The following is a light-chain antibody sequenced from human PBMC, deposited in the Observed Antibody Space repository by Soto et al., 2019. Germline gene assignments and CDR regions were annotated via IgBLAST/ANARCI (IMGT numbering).Light chain of an antibody. J-gene: IGLJ2*01. CDR3: CSYAGSNSPP. Sequence: QSALTQPPSASGSPGQTVTISCTGTSTDVGGYNYVSWYQQHPGKAPKLIIYDDSKRPSGVPERFSGSKSGNSASLTVSGLEAEDEADYYCCSYAGSNSPPIGAGTKLTVL. V-gene: IGLV2-8*01. CDR2: DDS. CDR1: STDVGGYNY.